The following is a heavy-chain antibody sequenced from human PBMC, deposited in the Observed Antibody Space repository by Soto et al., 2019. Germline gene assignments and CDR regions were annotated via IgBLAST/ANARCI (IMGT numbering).Heavy chain of an antibody. D-gene: IGHD5-18*01. J-gene: IGHJ4*02. CDR3: VGDQDVHTPMVHGNY. CDR2: ISSSKTT. Sequence: EVQLVESGGGLVQPGESLRLSCTASGITFSSYSMNWVRQAPGKGLEWLSYISSSKTTYADSVKGRFTISRDNDKNSVYLQMNSLRDEDTAVYYCVGDQDVHTPMVHGNYWGRGTRVTVSS. V-gene: IGHV3-48*02. CDR1: GITFSSYS.